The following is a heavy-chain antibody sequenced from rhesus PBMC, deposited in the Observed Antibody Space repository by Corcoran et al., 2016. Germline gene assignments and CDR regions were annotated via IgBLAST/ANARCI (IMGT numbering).Heavy chain of an antibody. J-gene: IGHJ4*01. CDR2: ISGSSSDT. D-gene: IGHD3-34*01. V-gene: IGHV3S41*01. CDR1: GFTFSNYW. Sequence: EGQLVESGGGLVQPGGSRRLVCATFGFTFSNYWMYWFRQAPGKGLEWVSSISGSSSDTYYPDSVKGRFTISRDNAKNTLYLQMNSLRAEDTAVYYCARDILGYFDYWGQGVLVTVSS. CDR3: ARDILGYFDY.